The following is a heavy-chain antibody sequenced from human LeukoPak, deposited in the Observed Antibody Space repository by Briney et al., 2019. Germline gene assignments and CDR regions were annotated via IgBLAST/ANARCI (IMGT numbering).Heavy chain of an antibody. CDR3: ARGMRWLLSLYY. CDR1: GYTFTSYD. CDR2: MNPNSGNT. Sequence: ASVKVSCKASGYTFTSYDINWVRQATGQGLEWMGWMNPNSGNTGYAQKFQGRVTMTRNTPISTAYMELSSLRSEDTAVYYCARGMRWLLSLYYWGQGTLVTVSS. J-gene: IGHJ4*02. V-gene: IGHV1-8*01. D-gene: IGHD5-24*01.